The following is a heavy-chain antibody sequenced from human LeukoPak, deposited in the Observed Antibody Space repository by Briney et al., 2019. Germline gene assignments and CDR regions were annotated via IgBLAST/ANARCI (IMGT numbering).Heavy chain of an antibody. Sequence: SETLSLTCAVYGXSFSDYYWSWIRQPPGKGLEWIGEINHSGDTNYNPSLKSRVSISVDTSKNQFSLKVRSVTAADTAVYYCARRYCGSISCRIDSWGQGTLVTVSS. V-gene: IGHV4-34*01. D-gene: IGHD2-2*01. J-gene: IGHJ4*02. CDR1: GXSFSDYY. CDR2: INHSGDT. CDR3: ARRYCGSISCRIDS.